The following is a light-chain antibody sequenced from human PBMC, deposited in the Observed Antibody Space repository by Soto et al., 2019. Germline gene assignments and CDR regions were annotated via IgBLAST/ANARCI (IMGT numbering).Light chain of an antibody. V-gene: IGLV7-46*01. CDR2: DTT. Sequence: QTVVTQEPSLTVSPGGTVTLTCGSSTGAVTSGHSPYWFQQKPGQAPRTLIYDTTNRHSWTPARFSGSLLGAKVALTLSGAQPEDEADYYCLLSYSEARHVVFGGGTKLTVL. CDR1: TGAVTSGHS. CDR3: LLSYSEARHVV. J-gene: IGLJ2*01.